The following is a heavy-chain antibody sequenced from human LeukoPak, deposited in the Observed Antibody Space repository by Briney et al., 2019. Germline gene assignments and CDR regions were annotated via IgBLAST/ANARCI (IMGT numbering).Heavy chain of an antibody. CDR2: ISFDGSNK. V-gene: IGHV3-30-3*01. J-gene: IGHJ4*02. CDR1: GFTFSSYA. D-gene: IGHD4-17*01. CDR3: ARDSAYGDYFIDY. Sequence: GGSLRLSCVASGFTFSSYAMHWVRQAPGKGLEWVAVISFDGSNKYYADSVKGRSTISRDNSKNTLYLQMNSLRVEDTAVYYCARDSAYGDYFIDYWGQGTLVTVSS.